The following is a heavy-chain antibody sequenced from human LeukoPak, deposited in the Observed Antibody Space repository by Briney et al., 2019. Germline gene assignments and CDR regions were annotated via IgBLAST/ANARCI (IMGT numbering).Heavy chain of an antibody. V-gene: IGHV3-23*01. J-gene: IGHJ6*02. CDR3: AKDPDYGMDV. CDR2: ISGSGGST. Sequence: GGSLRLSCAAPGFTFSSYAMSWVRQAPGKGLEWVSAISGSGGSTYYADSVKGRFTVSRDNSKNTLYLQMNSLRAEDTAVYYCAKDPDYGMDVWGQGTTVTVSS. CDR1: GFTFSSYA.